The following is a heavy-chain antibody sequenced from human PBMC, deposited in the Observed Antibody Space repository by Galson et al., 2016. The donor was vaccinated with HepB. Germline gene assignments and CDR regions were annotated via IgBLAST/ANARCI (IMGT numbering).Heavy chain of an antibody. D-gene: IGHD3-3*01. CDR1: GGSVSSRSYC. CDR2: SYSNGDT. V-gene: IGHV4-31*03. CDR3: ARDRRNDYFGVVSGAYYYYGMDV. J-gene: IGHJ6*02. Sequence: TLSLTCTLSGGSVSSRSYCWTWIRQQPGKGLEWIGHSYSNGDTSYNPSLQSRATISVDTSNDQFSLRLISATAADTAVYFCARDRRNDYFGVVSGAYYYYGMDVWGPGTTVTVS.